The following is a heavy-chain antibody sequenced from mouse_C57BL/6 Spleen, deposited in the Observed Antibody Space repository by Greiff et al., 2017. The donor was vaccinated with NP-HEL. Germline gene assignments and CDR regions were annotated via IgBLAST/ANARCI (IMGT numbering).Heavy chain of an antibody. J-gene: IGHJ3*01. Sequence: EVKVEESGGGLVQPGGSMKLSCVASGFTFSNYWMNWVRQSPEKGLEWVAQIRLKSDNYATHYAESVQGRFTISRDDSKSSVYLQMNNLRAEDTGIYYCTGGYSYWGQGTLVTVSA. CDR1: GFTFSNYW. CDR2: IRLKSDNYAT. CDR3: TGGYSY. V-gene: IGHV6-3*01.